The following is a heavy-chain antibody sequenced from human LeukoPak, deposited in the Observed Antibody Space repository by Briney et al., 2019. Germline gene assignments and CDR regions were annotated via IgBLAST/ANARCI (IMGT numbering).Heavy chain of an antibody. CDR1: RGSISSRAW. J-gene: IGHJ4*02. Sequence: SETLSLTCAVSRGSISSRAWWTWVRQSPGRGLEWIGEISNGGNTNYNPSLKSRVTMSIDKSKNQFSLNLSSVTAAGTAVYYCASSDYYSLDFWGQGNLVTVSS. CDR3: ASSDYYSLDF. V-gene: IGHV4-4*02. D-gene: IGHD4-17*01. CDR2: ISNGGNT.